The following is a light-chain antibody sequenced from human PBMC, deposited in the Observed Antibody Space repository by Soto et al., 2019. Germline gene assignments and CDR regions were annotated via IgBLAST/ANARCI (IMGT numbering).Light chain of an antibody. CDR3: SSYTGSSTHV. J-gene: IGLJ1*01. CDR1: DNDIGGYNY. CDR2: EVT. V-gene: IGLV2-14*01. Sequence: QSALTQPASVSGSPGQSITISCTGTDNDIGGYNYVSWYQQHPGKAPKLMIYEVTHRPSGVSSRFFASKSGNTASLTISGLQTEGEADYYCSSYTGSSTHVFGTGTKVTVL.